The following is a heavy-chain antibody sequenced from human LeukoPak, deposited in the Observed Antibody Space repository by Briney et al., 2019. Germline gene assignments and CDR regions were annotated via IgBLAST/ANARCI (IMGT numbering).Heavy chain of an antibody. CDR1: GYTFTSYD. V-gene: IGHV1-8*01. CDR3: ARVDRIGAARGSYDY. Sequence: ASVKVSCKASGYTFTSYDINWVGQATGQGLEWMGWMNPNSGNTGYAQKFQGRVTMTRNTSISTAYMELSSLRSEDTAVYYCARVDRIGAARGSYDYWGQGTLVTVSS. D-gene: IGHD6-6*01. CDR2: MNPNSGNT. J-gene: IGHJ4*02.